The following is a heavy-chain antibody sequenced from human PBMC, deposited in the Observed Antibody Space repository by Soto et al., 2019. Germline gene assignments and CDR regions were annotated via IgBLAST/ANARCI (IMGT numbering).Heavy chain of an antibody. V-gene: IGHV1-18*01. CDR3: ARISDQYSTWYYLYGMDV. Sequence: QVQLVQSGADVKKPGASVEISCKASGYTFISYGISWVRQAPGQGLEWMGRISAYSGNTNYAQKVQGRVTMTTDTSTTTAYMELRSLRSDDTAVYYCARISDQYSTWYYLYGMDVWGQGTTVTVSS. CDR1: GYTFISYG. CDR2: ISAYSGNT. J-gene: IGHJ6*02. D-gene: IGHD6-13*01.